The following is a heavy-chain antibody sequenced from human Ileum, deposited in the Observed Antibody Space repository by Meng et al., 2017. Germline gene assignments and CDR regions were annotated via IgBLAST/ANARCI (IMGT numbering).Heavy chain of an antibody. D-gene: IGHD5-18*01. CDR3: ARVGWGDTAVASGWFDP. J-gene: IGHJ5*02. Sequence: QGRRQGWGQGMGHPSGTRSLPWAVPGGAISSSNWWSWVRQPPGKGLEWIGEIYHSGSTNYNPSLRSRVTISVDKSKNQFSLKLNSVTAADTAVYYCARVGWGDTAVASGWFDPWGQGTLVTVSS. V-gene: IGHV4-4*02. CDR1: GGAISSSNW. CDR2: IYHSGST.